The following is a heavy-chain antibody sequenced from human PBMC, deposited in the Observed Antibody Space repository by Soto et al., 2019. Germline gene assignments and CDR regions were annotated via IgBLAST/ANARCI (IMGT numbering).Heavy chain of an antibody. CDR1: GGSFSGYY. CDR2: INHSGST. J-gene: IGHJ4*02. D-gene: IGHD2-8*02. Sequence: PSETLSLTCAVYGGSFSGYYWSWIRQPPGKGLEWIGEINHSGSTNYSPSLKSRVTISVDTSKNQFSLKLTSVTAADTAVYYCARDKITGLFDYWDQGTLVTVSS. V-gene: IGHV4-34*01. CDR3: ARDKITGLFDY.